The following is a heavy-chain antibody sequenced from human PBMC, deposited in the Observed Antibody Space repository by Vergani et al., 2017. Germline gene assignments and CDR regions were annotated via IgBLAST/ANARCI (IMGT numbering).Heavy chain of an antibody. D-gene: IGHD5-18*01. CDR2: ISSSSSYI. J-gene: IGHJ4*02. Sequence: EVQLVESGGGLVKPGGSLRLSCAASGFTFSSYSMNWVRQAPGKGLEWVSSISSSSSYIYYADSVKGRFTISRDNSKNSLYLQMNSLRAEDTAVYYFARDGPYRWDTASPGDYWGQGTLVTVSS. CDR3: ARDGPYRWDTASPGDY. CDR1: GFTFSSYS. V-gene: IGHV3-21*01.